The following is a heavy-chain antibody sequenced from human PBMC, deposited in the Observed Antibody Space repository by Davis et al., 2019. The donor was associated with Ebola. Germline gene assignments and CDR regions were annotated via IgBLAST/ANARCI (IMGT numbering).Heavy chain of an antibody. CDR3: AGGESGWDASDI. V-gene: IGHV3-21*01. J-gene: IGHJ3*02. D-gene: IGHD6-19*01. CDR2: ISISSAFI. Sequence: GESLKISCAASGFTFTKYNMNWVRQAPGKGLEWVSSISISSAFIYYADSVKGRFTVSRDNAKNSLSLQMNSLRAEDTAVYYCAGGESGWDASDIWGRGTMVTVSS. CDR1: GFTFTKYN.